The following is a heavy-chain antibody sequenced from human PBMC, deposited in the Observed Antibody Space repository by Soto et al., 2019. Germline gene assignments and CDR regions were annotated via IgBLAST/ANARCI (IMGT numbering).Heavy chain of an antibody. V-gene: IGHV1-2*02. D-gene: IGHD1-1*01. CDR1: GYTFTDYY. Sequence: ASVKVSCKTSGYTFTDYYMHWVRHAPGPGLEWMGWINPNSGGPISAQKFQGRVTMTRDTSISTAYVELSRLRSDHSAVYYCARGGTTSLDYWGQGTQVTVSS. J-gene: IGHJ4*02. CDR3: ARGGTTSLDY. CDR2: INPNSGGP.